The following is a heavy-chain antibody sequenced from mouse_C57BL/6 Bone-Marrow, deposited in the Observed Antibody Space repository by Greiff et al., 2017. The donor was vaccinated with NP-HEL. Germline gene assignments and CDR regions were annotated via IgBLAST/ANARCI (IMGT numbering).Heavy chain of an antibody. CDR3: ARGPSYYSNYGVFDY. CDR1: GYTFTDYY. CDR2: ITPNNGGT. D-gene: IGHD2-5*01. Sequence: EVQLQQSGPELVKPGASVKISCKASGYTFTDYYMTWVKQSHGKSLEWIGDITPNNGGTSYNQKFKGKATLTVDKSSSTAYMELRSLTSEDSAVDYCARGPSYYSNYGVFDYGGQGTTLTVSA. V-gene: IGHV1-26*01. J-gene: IGHJ2*01.